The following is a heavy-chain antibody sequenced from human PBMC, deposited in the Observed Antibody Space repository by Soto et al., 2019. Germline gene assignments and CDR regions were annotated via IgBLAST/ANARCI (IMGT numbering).Heavy chain of an antibody. V-gene: IGHV1-2*04. Sequence: GASVQVSCKASGYTFTGYYMHWVRQAPGQGLEWMGWINPNSGGTNYAQKFQGWVTMTRDTSISTAYMELSRLRSDDTAVYYCASSRVVAAAGHDAFDIWGQGTMVTVSS. J-gene: IGHJ3*02. D-gene: IGHD6-13*01. CDR1: GYTFTGYY. CDR2: INPNSGGT. CDR3: ASSRVVAAAGHDAFDI.